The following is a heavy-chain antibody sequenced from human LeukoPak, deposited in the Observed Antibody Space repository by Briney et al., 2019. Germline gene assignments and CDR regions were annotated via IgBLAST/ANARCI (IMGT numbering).Heavy chain of an antibody. CDR1: GGTFSSYA. J-gene: IGHJ1*01. CDR3: ARGGIPSAEYFQH. Sequence: SVKVSCKASGGTFSSYAINWVRQAPGQGLEWMGGIIPIFGTANYTQKFQGRVTITADESTTTAYMDLSSLRSEDTALYFCARGGIPSAEYFQHWGQGTLVTVSS. CDR2: IIPIFGTA. V-gene: IGHV1-69*01. D-gene: IGHD2-15*01.